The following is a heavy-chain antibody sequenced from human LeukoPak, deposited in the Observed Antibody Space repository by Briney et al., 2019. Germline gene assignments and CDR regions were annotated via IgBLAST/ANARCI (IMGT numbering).Heavy chain of an antibody. CDR1: GFTFSTYV. Sequence: GGSLRLSCAASGFTFSTYVMNWVRQAPGKGLEWVSAIGASDGTTFYADSVRGRFAISRDDSKNTLFLDMHSLRAEDTALYYCTNRVDGSGTYYIDYWGHGTLVTVSS. CDR2: IGASDGTT. J-gene: IGHJ4*01. V-gene: IGHV3-23*01. CDR3: TNRVDGSGTYYIDY. D-gene: IGHD3-10*01.